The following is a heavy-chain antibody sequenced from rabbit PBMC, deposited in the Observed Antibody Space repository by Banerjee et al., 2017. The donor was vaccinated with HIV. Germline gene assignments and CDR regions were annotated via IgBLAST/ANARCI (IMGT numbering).Heavy chain of an antibody. Sequence: QSLGESGGGLVKPGASLTLTCTASGFDLSSYHYMCWVRQAPGKGLESAACIITSSGSTWYASWVNGRFTISKTSSTTVTLQMTSLTAADTATYFCARDLAGVIGWNFNLWGPGTLVTVS. CDR1: GFDLSSYHY. D-gene: IGHD4-1*01. V-gene: IGHV1S40*01. CDR2: IITSSGST. CDR3: ARDLAGVIGWNFNL. J-gene: IGHJ4*01.